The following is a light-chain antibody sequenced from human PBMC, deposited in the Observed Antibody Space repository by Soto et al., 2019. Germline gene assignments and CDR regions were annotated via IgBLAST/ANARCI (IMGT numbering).Light chain of an antibody. V-gene: IGLV1-47*02. CDR3: ATWDDSLSVHVV. J-gene: IGLJ2*01. CDR1: SSNIGSNY. CDR2: YNN. Sequence: QSVLTQPPSASGTPGQRVTISCSGSSSNIGSNYVYWYQQLPGTAPKLLIYYNNQRPSGVPDRFSGSKSGTSASLAISGLRSEDEADYYCATWDDSLSVHVVFGGGTKLTVL.